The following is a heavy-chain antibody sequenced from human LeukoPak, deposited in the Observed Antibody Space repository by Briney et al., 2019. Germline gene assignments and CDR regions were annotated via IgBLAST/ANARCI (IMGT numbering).Heavy chain of an antibody. CDR2: ISGSGGST. CDR3: ARGAKYYFDSSGYTYYYYYMDI. J-gene: IGHJ6*03. D-gene: IGHD3-22*01. CDR1: GFTFSSYA. Sequence: GSLRLSCAASGFTFSSYAMSWVRQAPGKGLEWVSAISGSGGSTYYADSVKGRFTISRDNSKNTLYLQMNSLRAEDTAVYYCARGAKYYFDSSGYTYYYYYMDIWGKGTTVTISS. V-gene: IGHV3-23*01.